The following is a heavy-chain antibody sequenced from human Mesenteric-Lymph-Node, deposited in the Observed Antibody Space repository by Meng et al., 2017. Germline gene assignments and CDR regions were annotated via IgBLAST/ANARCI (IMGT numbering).Heavy chain of an antibody. J-gene: IGHJ4*02. Sequence: PLRRSAPGLLVPPTTLSLPCTVSGGSKSSGNYYGSWIRQPPGKGLEWIRYIHHSGSAYYNPSLKSRVSISVDTSKNQFSLNLNSMTAADTAVYYCASFDHIPRRNYFDYWGQGTLVTVSS. D-gene: IGHD2-21*01. V-gene: IGHV4-30-4*01. CDR3: ASFDHIPRRNYFDY. CDR1: GGSKSSGNYY. CDR2: IHHSGSA.